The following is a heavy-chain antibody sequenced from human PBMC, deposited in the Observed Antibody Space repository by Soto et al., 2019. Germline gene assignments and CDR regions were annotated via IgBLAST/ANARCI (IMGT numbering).Heavy chain of an antibody. D-gene: IGHD3-10*01. CDR3: ARGGPPIDY. J-gene: IGHJ4*02. V-gene: IGHV1-3*05. CDR2: INAGNGNT. Sequence: QVQLVQSGAEEKKPGASVKVSCKASGYTFSSYAMDLVRQAPGQRLEWMGWINAGNGNTKYSQKFQGRVTITRDTSASTASMELSSLRSEDTAVYYCARGGPPIDYWGQRALVTVSS. CDR1: GYTFSSYA.